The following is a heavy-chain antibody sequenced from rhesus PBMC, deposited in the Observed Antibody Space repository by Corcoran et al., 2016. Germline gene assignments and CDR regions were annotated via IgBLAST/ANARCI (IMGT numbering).Heavy chain of an antibody. V-gene: IGHV3-10*01. CDR3: TRLYNWNNHF. J-gene: IGHJ4*01. Sequence: EVQEGESGGGVVQPGGSLRLSGGGPGIAFSDDHEEWVRQGPGRGVEWVGKINPRGGSTYLLDYVKGRFTISRDNAKNTLYLQINSLKIEDTAVYYCTRLYNWNNHFWGQGVLVTVSS. CDR1: GIAFSDDH. D-gene: IGHD1-20*01. CDR2: INPRGGST.